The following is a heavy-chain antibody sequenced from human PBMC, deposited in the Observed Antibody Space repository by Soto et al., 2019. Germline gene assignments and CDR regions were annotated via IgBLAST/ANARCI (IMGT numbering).Heavy chain of an antibody. Sequence: ASVKGSCKASGYTFTSYDIDWVRQATGQGLEWMGWMNPNSGNTGYAQKFQGRVTMTRNTSISTAYMELSSLRSEDTAVYYCAREILTGYYYYGMDVWGQGTTVTVSS. J-gene: IGHJ6*02. V-gene: IGHV1-8*01. D-gene: IGHD3-9*01. CDR2: MNPNSGNT. CDR1: GYTFTSYD. CDR3: AREILTGYYYYGMDV.